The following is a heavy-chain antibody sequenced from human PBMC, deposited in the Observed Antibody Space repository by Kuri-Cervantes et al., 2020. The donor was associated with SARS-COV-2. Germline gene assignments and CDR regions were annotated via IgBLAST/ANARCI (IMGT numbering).Heavy chain of an antibody. V-gene: IGHV4-38-2*01. D-gene: IGHD5-12*01. CDR2: IYHSGST. Sequence: ESLKISCAASGFTVSSNYMSWVRQAPGKGLEWIGSIYHSGSTYYNPSLKSRVTISVDTSKNQFSLKLSSVTAADTAVYYCARQLRLYSMDVWGKGTTVTVSS. CDR1: GFTVSSNY. CDR3: ARQLRLYSMDV. J-gene: IGHJ6*03.